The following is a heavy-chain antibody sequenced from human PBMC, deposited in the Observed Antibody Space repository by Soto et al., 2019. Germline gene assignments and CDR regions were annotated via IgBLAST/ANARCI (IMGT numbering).Heavy chain of an antibody. J-gene: IGHJ6*02. V-gene: IGHV1-2*02. CDR3: ARVRAPRGYSYGRYGMDV. Sequence: ASVKVSCKASGYTFTGYHMHWVRQAPGQGLEWMGWINPNSGGTNYAQKFQGRVTMTRNTSISTAYMELSSLRSEDTAVYYCARVRAPRGYSYGRYGMDVWGQGTTVTVSS. D-gene: IGHD5-18*01. CDR2: INPNSGGT. CDR1: GYTFTGYH.